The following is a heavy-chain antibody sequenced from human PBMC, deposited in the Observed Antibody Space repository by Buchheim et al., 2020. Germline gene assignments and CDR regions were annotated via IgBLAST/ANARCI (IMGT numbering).Heavy chain of an antibody. Sequence: EVQLVESGGGLVKPGGSLRLSCVTSGFIFRKYTMNWVRQAPGKGLEWVSSISTGSTYIYYTDSVKGRFTISRDNANNSLYLQMDSLRPADTAVYYCTTSICDFWGQGTL. J-gene: IGHJ4*02. CDR3: TTSICDF. D-gene: IGHD1-1*01. CDR2: ISTGSTYI. CDR1: GFIFRKYT. V-gene: IGHV3-21*01.